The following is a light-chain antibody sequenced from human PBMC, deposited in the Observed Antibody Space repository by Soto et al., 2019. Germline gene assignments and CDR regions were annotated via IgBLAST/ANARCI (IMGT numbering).Light chain of an antibody. CDR2: KAS. J-gene: IGKJ1*01. Sequence: DIQMTQSPSTLSASVGDRVTITCGASQSISSWLAWYQQKPGKAPKLLIYKASSLESGVPSRFSGSGSGTEFTLTISSLQPDDFASYYCLQYATYAKTFGQGTKVDI. CDR1: QSISSW. V-gene: IGKV1-5*03. CDR3: LQYATYAKT.